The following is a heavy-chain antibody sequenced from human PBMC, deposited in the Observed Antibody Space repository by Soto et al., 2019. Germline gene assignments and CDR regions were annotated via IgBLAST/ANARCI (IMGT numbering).Heavy chain of an antibody. D-gene: IGHD5-18*01. CDR2: ISYDGSNK. Sequence: QVQLVESGGGVVQPGRSLRLSCAASGFTFSSYGMHWVRQAPGKGLEWVAVISYDGSNKYYADSVKGRFTISRDNSKNXLYLQMNSLRAEDTAVYYCAKGPSGYSYGRPPFDYWGQGTLVTVSS. V-gene: IGHV3-30*18. J-gene: IGHJ4*02. CDR3: AKGPSGYSYGRPPFDY. CDR1: GFTFSSYG.